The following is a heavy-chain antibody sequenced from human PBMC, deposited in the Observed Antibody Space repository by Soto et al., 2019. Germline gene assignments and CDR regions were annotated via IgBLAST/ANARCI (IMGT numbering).Heavy chain of an antibody. CDR2: ISYDGSNK. CDR3: AKSPGGYYSFDI. Sequence: GSLRLSCAASGFTFSSYGMHWVRQAPGKGLEWVAVISYDGSNKYYADSVKGRFTISRDNSKNTLYLQMNSLRAEDTAVYYCAKSPGGYYSFDIWGQGTMVTVS. V-gene: IGHV3-30*18. J-gene: IGHJ3*02. CDR1: GFTFSSYG. D-gene: IGHD3-3*01.